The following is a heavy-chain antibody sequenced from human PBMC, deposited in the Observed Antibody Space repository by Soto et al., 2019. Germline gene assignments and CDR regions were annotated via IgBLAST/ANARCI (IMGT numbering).Heavy chain of an antibody. V-gene: IGHV4-31*03. Sequence: TLSLTCTVSGDTMSSAGYYWSWIRQPPGKGLEWIGYVYYSGSTYYNPSLKSRVTISIDTSKNQYSLNVTSVTAADTAVYYCERDTVSRPTDVWGQGSTVTVS. CDR3: ERDTVSRPTDV. CDR1: GDTMSSAGYY. CDR2: VYYSGST. J-gene: IGHJ6*02. D-gene: IGHD1-26*01.